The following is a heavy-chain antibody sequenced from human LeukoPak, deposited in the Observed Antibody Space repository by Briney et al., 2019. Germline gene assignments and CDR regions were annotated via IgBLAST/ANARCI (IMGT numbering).Heavy chain of an antibody. CDR2: SGGST. J-gene: IGHJ4*02. CDR3: AKGDGYSSTWLDY. D-gene: IGHD6-13*01. Sequence: GGSLRLSCAASGFTFSSYAMSWVRQAPGKGLEWVSASGGSTYYADSVKGRFIISRDNSKNMLYLQMNSLRAEDTAVYYCAKGDGYSSTWLDYWGKGTLVTVSS. CDR1: GFTFSSYA. V-gene: IGHV3-23*01.